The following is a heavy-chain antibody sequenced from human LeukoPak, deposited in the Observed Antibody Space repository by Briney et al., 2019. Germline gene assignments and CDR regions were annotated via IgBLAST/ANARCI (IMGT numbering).Heavy chain of an antibody. CDR2: IYYSGST. Sequence: SETLSLTCTVSGGSINSYYWNWIRQPPGKGPEWIGYIYYSGSTNYNPSLKSRVTISVDTSKNQFSLKLTSVTAADTAIYYCARGWPSFDYWGQGTLVTVSS. CDR3: ARGWPSFDY. V-gene: IGHV4-59*01. D-gene: IGHD6-13*01. CDR1: GGSINSYY. J-gene: IGHJ4*02.